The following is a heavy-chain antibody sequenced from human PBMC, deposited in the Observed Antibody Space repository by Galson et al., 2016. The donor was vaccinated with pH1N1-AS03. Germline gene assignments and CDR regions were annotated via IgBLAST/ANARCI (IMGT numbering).Heavy chain of an antibody. D-gene: IGHD3-9*01. Sequence: SVKVSCKASGLTFSSYAISWVRQAPGQGLEWMGGVKGDFRTTNYAQKFQGRITITMDQSTGTAYMEVSSLRAGDTAVYYCATAGNYFDIRRFDYWGQGTPVTVFS. CDR2: VKGDFRTT. CDR1: GLTFSSYA. J-gene: IGHJ4*02. CDR3: ATAGNYFDIRRFDY. V-gene: IGHV1-69*05.